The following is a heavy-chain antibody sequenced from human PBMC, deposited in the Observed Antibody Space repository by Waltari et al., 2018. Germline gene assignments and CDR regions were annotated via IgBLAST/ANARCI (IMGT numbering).Heavy chain of an antibody. J-gene: IGHJ4*02. V-gene: IGHV3-73*01. CDR2: IRSKDNSYET. D-gene: IGHD4-17*01. CDR1: GFPFSGSA. Sequence: EVQLVESGGGLVQPGGSLKLSCAASGFPFSGSAMHWVRQASGKGVGWVRSIRSKDNSYETAYAASVKGRFTISRDDSKNTAYLQMNSLKTEDTAVYYCTVNDYGGNWGQGTLVTVSS. CDR3: TVNDYGGN.